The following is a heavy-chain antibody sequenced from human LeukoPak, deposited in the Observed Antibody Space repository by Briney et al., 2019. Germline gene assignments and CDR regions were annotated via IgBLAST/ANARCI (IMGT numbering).Heavy chain of an antibody. D-gene: IGHD3-10*01. Sequence: SETLPLTCAVYGGSFSGYYWSWIRQPPGKGLEWIGEISHSGSTNYNPSLKSRVTISVDTSKNQFSLKLSSVTAADTAVYYCARGRSHYYGSGSYGRPYGMDVWGQGTTVTVSS. CDR1: GGSFSGYY. J-gene: IGHJ6*02. CDR2: ISHSGST. CDR3: ARGRSHYYGSGSYGRPYGMDV. V-gene: IGHV4-34*01.